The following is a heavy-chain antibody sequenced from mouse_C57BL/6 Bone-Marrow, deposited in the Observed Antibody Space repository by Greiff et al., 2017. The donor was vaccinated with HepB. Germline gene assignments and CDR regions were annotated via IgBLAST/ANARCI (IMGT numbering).Heavy chain of an antibody. CDR3: ASGWLLRYWYFDV. D-gene: IGHD2-3*01. J-gene: IGHJ1*03. CDR1: GFSLTSYA. V-gene: IGHV2-9-1*01. Sequence: VKVVESGPGLVAPSQSLSITCTVSGFSLTSYAISWVRQPPGKGLEWLGVIWTGGGTNYNSALKSRLSISKDNSESQVFLKMNSLQTDDTARYYCASGWLLRYWYFDVWGTGTTVTVSS. CDR2: IWTGGGT.